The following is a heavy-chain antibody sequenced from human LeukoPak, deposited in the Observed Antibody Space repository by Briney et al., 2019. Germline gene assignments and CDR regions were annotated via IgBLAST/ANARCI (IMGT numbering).Heavy chain of an antibody. CDR2: IGGSSSSL. CDR3: AKEAGQDYGALDAFDV. J-gene: IGHJ3*01. CDR1: GFTFSIYS. Sequence: GGSLRLSCAASGFTFSIYSMNWVRQAPGKGLEWVSSIGGSSSSLYYAESVKGRFTISRDNARNSLYLQMNSLRVEDTAVYYCAKEAGQDYGALDAFDVWGQGTMVTVSS. V-gene: IGHV3-21*01. D-gene: IGHD4-17*01.